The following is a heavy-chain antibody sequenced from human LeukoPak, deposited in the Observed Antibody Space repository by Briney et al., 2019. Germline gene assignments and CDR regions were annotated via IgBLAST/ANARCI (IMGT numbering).Heavy chain of an antibody. CDR1: GFTFSSYA. CDR3: AKFQVWGSYRYTNFDY. J-gene: IGHJ4*02. D-gene: IGHD3-16*02. CDR2: ISGSGRST. V-gene: IGHV3-23*01. Sequence: GGCMRPSCAASGFTFSSYAMSWVRQAPGKGLERVSAISGSGRSTSHADSVKGPFTTSRDTSKNTPYLQMNSSRTAEPAVYYCAKFQVWGSYRYTNFDYCGQGNLVTVSS.